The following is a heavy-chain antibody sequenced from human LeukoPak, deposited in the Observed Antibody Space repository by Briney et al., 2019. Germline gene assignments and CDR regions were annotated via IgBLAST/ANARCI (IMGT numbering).Heavy chain of an antibody. CDR1: GDSIGGRTYS. Sequence: PSETLSLTCTASGDSIGGRTYSWGWFRQPPGTRLEWIGSFYYTGRTYSNPSLRSRVTISGDTSKNQFSLKLTSMTAADTAAYYCARHRVDGDYVVDWGQGTLVTVSS. CDR2: FYYTGRT. J-gene: IGHJ4*02. CDR3: ARHRVDGDYVVD. V-gene: IGHV4-39*01. D-gene: IGHD4-17*01.